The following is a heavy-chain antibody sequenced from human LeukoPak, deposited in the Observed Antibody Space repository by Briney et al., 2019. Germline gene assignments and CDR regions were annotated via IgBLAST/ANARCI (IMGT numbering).Heavy chain of an antibody. D-gene: IGHD3-10*01. J-gene: IGHJ4*02. CDR3: ARHGSGQITMVRGVIAYFDY. CDR2: ISTSSSYI. Sequence: PGGSLRLSCAASGFTFSSYSMNWVRQAPGKGLEWVSSISTSSSYIHYADSVKGRFTISRDNAKNSLYLQMNSLRAEDTAVYYCARHGSGQITMVRGVIAYFDYWGQGTLVTVSS. V-gene: IGHV3-21*01. CDR1: GFTFSSYS.